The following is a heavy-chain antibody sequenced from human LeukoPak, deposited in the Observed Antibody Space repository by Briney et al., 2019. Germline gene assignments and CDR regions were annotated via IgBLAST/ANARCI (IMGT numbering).Heavy chain of an antibody. Sequence: PSETLSLTCTVSGGSISSGGYYWSWIRQHPGKGLEWIGYIYYSGSTYYNPSLKSRVTISVDTSKSQFSLKLSSVTAADTAVYYCARSGDYDSSGFDYWGQGTLVTVSS. CDR1: GGSISSGGYY. V-gene: IGHV4-31*03. D-gene: IGHD3-22*01. CDR2: IYYSGST. CDR3: ARSGDYDSSGFDY. J-gene: IGHJ4*02.